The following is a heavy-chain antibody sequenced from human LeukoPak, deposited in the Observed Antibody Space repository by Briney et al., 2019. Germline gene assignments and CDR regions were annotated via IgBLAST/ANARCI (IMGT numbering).Heavy chain of an antibody. V-gene: IGHV4-39*07. J-gene: IGHJ4*02. CDR1: GGTISSGTYY. Sequence: SETLSLTCTVSGGTISSGTYYWAWIRQTPGKGLEWIGTIYYSGSIYYNLSLKSRVTISIDTSRNQFSLQLSSVIAADTAVYSCARVGSLVQGAIDYWGQGIPVTVSS. D-gene: IGHD3-10*01. CDR2: IYYSGSI. CDR3: ARVGSLVQGAIDY.